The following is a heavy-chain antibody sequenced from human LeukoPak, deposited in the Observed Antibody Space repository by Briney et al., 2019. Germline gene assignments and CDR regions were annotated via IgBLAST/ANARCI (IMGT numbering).Heavy chain of an antibody. CDR2: IDWDDAK. D-gene: IGHD6-13*01. Sequence: SGPALVTPTQTLTLTYTFSGFSLSTSGMCVSWIRQPPGKALEWLALIDWDDAKYYSTSLKTRLTISKDASKNQVVLTMTNMDPVDTATYYCARTLIAAAGVNYFDYWGQGALVTVSS. CDR3: ARTLIAAAGVNYFDY. J-gene: IGHJ4*02. CDR1: GFSLSTSGMC. V-gene: IGHV2-70*01.